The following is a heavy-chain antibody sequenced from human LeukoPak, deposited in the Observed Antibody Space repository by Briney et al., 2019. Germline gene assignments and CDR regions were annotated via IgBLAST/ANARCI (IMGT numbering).Heavy chain of an antibody. D-gene: IGHD1-26*01. CDR1: GFTFVDYG. Sequence: PGGSLRLSCAASGFTFVDYGMSWVRQAPGKGLEWVSHINSDGSSIRNADSVKGRFTISRDNAKNTLYLQMNSLRAEDTAVYFCARDVGATGFDYWGPGNLVTVSS. V-gene: IGHV3-74*01. CDR3: ARDVGATGFDY. J-gene: IGHJ4*02. CDR2: INSDGSSI.